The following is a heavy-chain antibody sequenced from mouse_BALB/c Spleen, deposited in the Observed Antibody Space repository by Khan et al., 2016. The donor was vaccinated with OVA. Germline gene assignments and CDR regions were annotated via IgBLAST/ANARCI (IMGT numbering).Heavy chain of an antibody. V-gene: IGHV2-6-5*01. CDR2: IWGGGST. Sequence: QVQLKESGPGLVAPSQNPSLTCTVSGFSLSDYGVSWIRQPPGKGLEWLGVIWGGGSTYYNSDLKSRLSISKDNSKSQVFLKMSSLQSDDTAMFYCAKGVWSYYYTLDYWGQGTSVTVSS. CDR1: GFSLSDYG. J-gene: IGHJ4*01. CDR3: AKGVWSYYYTLDY.